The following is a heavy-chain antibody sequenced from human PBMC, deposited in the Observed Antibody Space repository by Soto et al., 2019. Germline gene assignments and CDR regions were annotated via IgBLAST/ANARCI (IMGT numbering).Heavy chain of an antibody. V-gene: IGHV3-15*01. CDR3: TTEAAAATSDCGDCSSYYFDY. CDR2: IKSKTDGGTT. Sequence: GGSLRLSCAASGFTFSNAWMSWVRQAPGKGLEWVGRIKSKTDGGTTDYAAPVKGSFTISRDDSKNTLYLQMNSLKTEDTAVYYCTTEAAAATSDCGDCSSYYFDYWGQGTLVTVSS. CDR1: GFTFSNAW. D-gene: IGHD6-13*01. J-gene: IGHJ4*02.